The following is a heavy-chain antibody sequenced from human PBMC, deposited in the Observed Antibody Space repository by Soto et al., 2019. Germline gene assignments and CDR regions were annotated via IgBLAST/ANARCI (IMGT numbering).Heavy chain of an antibody. CDR3: AKTSATGWSAFDV. J-gene: IGHJ3*01. V-gene: IGHV4-59*08. CDR2: MYYSGST. D-gene: IGHD2-15*01. Sequence: LSETLSLTCTVSGGSISRYYWSWIRQSPGKGLEYIGYMYYSGSTNFNPSLKSRVSMSVDTSENQFSLRLSSVTAADTAIYYCAKTSATGWSAFDVWGQGTMVTVSS. CDR1: GGSISRYY.